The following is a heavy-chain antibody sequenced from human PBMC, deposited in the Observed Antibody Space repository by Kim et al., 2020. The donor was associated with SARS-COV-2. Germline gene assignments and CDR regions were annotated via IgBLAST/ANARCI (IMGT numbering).Heavy chain of an antibody. CDR1: GGSFSGYY. CDR2: IDHSGRT. J-gene: IGHJ4*02. CDR3: TRGPIPSGPSYS. Sequence: SETLSLTCAVYGGSFSGYYWSWIRQPPGKGREWIAEIDHSGRTHYNPSLKSRVTISADTSKNQFSLKLNSVTAADTAVYYCTRGPIPSGPSYSWGQGTPV. V-gene: IGHV4-34*01. D-gene: IGHD2-15*01.